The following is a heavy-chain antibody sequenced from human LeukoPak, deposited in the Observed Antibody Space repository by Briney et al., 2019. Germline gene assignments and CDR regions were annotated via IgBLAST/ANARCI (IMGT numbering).Heavy chain of an antibody. V-gene: IGHV4-39*01. CDR3: ARHYDSSGFWYYFDY. D-gene: IGHD3-22*01. Sequence: SETLSLTCTVSGGSISSSSYYWGWIRQPPGKGLEWIGSIYYSGSTYYNPSLKSRVTISVDTSKNQFSLKLSSVTAADTALYYCARHYDSSGFWYYFDYWGQGTLVTVSS. J-gene: IGHJ4*02. CDR1: GGSISSSSYY. CDR2: IYYSGST.